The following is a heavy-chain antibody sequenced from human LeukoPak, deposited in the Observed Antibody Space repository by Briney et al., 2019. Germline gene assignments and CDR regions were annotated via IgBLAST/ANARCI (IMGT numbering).Heavy chain of an antibody. CDR2: IFYSGNT. Sequence: PSETLSLTCTVSGGPNSGYYWSWFRQPPGKGLEWIGYIFYSGNTNYNPSLKSRVTISVDTSKSQFSLKLSTVTAADTAVYYCAREVAGTLNFDYWGQGTLVTVSS. V-gene: IGHV4-59*01. D-gene: IGHD6-19*01. CDR1: GGPNSGYY. CDR3: AREVAGTLNFDY. J-gene: IGHJ4*02.